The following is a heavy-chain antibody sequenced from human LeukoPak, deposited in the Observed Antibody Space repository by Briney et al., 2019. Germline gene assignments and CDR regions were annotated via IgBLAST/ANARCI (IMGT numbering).Heavy chain of an antibody. CDR1: GFTFSSYS. V-gene: IGHV3-21*01. CDR2: ISSSSSYI. CDR3: ARVPHSGSQRNYYYYYYMDV. D-gene: IGHD1-26*01. J-gene: IGHJ6*03. Sequence: SGGSLRLSCAASGFTFSSYSMNWVRQAPGKGLEWVSSISSSSSYIYYADSVKGRFTIPRDNAKNSLYLQMNSLRAEDTAVYYCARVPHSGSQRNYYYYYYMDVWGKGTTVTVSS.